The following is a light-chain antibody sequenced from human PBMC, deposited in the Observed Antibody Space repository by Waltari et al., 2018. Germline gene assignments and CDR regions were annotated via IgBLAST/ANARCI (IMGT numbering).Light chain of an antibody. V-gene: IGKV1-39*01. CDR2: AAS. J-gene: IGKJ2*01. CDR1: QSISSY. CDR3: QQSYSTPYT. Sequence: DIPMTQSPPSLSASVGARVTITCRASQSISSYLNWYQQKPGKAPKLLIYAASSLQSGVPSRFSGSGSGTDFTLTISSLQPEDFATYYCQQSYSTPYTFGQGTKLEIK.